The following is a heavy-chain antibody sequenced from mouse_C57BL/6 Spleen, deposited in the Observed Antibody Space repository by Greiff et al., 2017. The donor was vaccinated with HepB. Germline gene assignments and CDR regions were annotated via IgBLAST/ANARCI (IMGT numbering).Heavy chain of an antibody. D-gene: IGHD1-1*01. V-gene: IGHV3-6*01. CDR1: GYSITSGYY. CDR3: ASGGYYYGDYYAMDY. J-gene: IGHJ4*01. CDR2: ISYDGSN. Sequence: EVKLVESGPGLVKPSQSLSLTCSVTGYSITSGYYWNWIRQFPGNKLEWMGYISYDGSNNYNPSLKNRISITRDTSKNQFFLKLNSVTTEDTATYYCASGGYYYGDYYAMDYWGQGTSVTVSS.